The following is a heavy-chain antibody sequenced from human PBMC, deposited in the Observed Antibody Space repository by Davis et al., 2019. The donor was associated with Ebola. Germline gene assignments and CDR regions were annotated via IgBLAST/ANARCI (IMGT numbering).Heavy chain of an antibody. J-gene: IGHJ4*02. V-gene: IGHV3-21*01. CDR1: GFTFSSYS. CDR2: ISSSSSYI. CDR3: ARFSRELAFREISFDY. D-gene: IGHD1-26*01. Sequence: GKSLKISCAASGFTFSSYSMNWVRQAPGKGLEWVSSISSSSSYIYYADSVKGRFTISRDNAKNSLYLQMNSLRAEDTAVYYCARFSRELAFREISFDYWGQGTLVTVSS.